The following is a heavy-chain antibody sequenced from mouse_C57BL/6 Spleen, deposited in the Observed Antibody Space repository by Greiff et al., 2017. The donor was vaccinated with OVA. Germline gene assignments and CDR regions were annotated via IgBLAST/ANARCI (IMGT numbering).Heavy chain of an antibody. D-gene: IGHD2-4*01. CDR1: GYTFTSYW. Sequence: QVQLQQPGTELVKPGASVKLSCKASGYTFTSYWMHWVKQRPGQGLEWIGNINPSNGGTNYNEKFKSKATLTVDKSSSTAYMQLSSLTSEDSAVYYCAREWITTGFYSAMDYWGQGTSVTVSS. J-gene: IGHJ4*01. CDR3: AREWITTGFYSAMDY. CDR2: INPSNGGT. V-gene: IGHV1-53*01.